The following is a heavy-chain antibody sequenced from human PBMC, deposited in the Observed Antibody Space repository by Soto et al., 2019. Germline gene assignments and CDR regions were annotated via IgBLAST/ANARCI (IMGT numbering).Heavy chain of an antibody. J-gene: IGHJ6*03. D-gene: IGHD6-6*01. CDR2: IVVGSGNT. V-gene: IGHV1-58*02. CDR3: AAGPKYSTSAGVTFYYMDV. Sequence: QLQLVQSGPEVKKPGTSVTVSCKASGFTFTSSAMQWVRQARGQPLEWIGWIVVGSGNTNYAQKFQERVTITSDTSTSTAYMELSSLRSEDTAVYYCAAGPKYSTSAGVTFYYMDVWGKGTTVTVSS. CDR1: GFTFTSSA.